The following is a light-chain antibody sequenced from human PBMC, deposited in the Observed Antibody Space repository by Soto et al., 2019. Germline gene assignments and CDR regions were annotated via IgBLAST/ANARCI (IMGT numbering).Light chain of an antibody. V-gene: IGKV3-15*01. J-gene: IGKJ2*01. Sequence: EIVMTQSPATLSVSPGERATPSCRASQSVSSNLAWYQQKPGQAPRLLIYGASTRATGIPARISGSGSGTEFTLTISSLQSEDFAIYYCQQYDEWPPSYTFGQGTKLEI. CDR2: GAS. CDR1: QSVSSN. CDR3: QQYDEWPPSYT.